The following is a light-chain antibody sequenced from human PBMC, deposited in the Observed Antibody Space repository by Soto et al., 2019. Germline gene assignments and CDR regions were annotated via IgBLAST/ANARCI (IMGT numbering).Light chain of an antibody. CDR1: SSDVGGYAY. CDR2: EVS. CDR3: SSYTSRTTPV. Sequence: QSALTQPASVSGSPGQMITISCTGTSSDVGGYAYVSWYQQYPGKVPKLVISEVSNRPSGVSHRFSGSRSGNTASLTISGLQAEDEADYHCSSYTSRTTPVFGGGTQLTVL. V-gene: IGLV2-14*01. J-gene: IGLJ2*01.